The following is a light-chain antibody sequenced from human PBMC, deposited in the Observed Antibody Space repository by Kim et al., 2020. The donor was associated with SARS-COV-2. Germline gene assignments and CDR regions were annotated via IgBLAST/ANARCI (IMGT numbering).Light chain of an antibody. CDR3: QSSHTTNQGI. CDR1: SGSIASNY. Sequence: NFMLTQPHSVSESPGKTVTISCTRSSGSIASNYVQWYQQRPGSAPTTVIYEDKQRPSGVPDRFSGSIDSSSNSASLTISGLKTEDEADYYCQSSHTTNQGIFGGGTQLTVL. J-gene: IGLJ2*01. V-gene: IGLV6-57*04. CDR2: EDK.